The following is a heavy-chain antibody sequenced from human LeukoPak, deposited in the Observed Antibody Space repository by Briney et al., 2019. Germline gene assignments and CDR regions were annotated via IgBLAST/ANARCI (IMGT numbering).Heavy chain of an antibody. J-gene: IGHJ4*02. V-gene: IGHV3-21*01. CDR2: ISSSSSYI. D-gene: IGHD6-13*01. Sequence: PGGSLTLSCAASGFTFSSYSMNWVRQAPGKGLEWVSSISSSSSYIYYADSVKGRFTISRDNAKNSLYLQMNSLRAEDTAVYYCARAMLSSSWYFDYWGQGTLVTVS. CDR1: GFTFSSYS. CDR3: ARAMLSSSWYFDY.